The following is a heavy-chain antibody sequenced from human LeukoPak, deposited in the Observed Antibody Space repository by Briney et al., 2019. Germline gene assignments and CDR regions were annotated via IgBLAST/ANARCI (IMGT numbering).Heavy chain of an antibody. J-gene: IGHJ4*02. D-gene: IGHD3-22*01. CDR1: GFTFSSYE. CDR2: ISSSGSTI. CDR3: ARGYYYDSSGRYPPGY. Sequence: GGSLRLSCAASGFTFSSYEMNWVRQAPGKGLEWVSYISSSGSTIYYADSVKGRFTISRDNAKNSLYPQMNSLRAEDTAVYYCARGYYYDSSGRYPPGYWGQGTLVTVSS. V-gene: IGHV3-48*03.